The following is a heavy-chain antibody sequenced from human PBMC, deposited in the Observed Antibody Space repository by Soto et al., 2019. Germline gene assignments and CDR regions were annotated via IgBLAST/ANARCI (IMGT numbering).Heavy chain of an antibody. D-gene: IGHD3-3*01. J-gene: IGHJ4*02. CDR3: AREFFGVVLDY. CDR2: ISYDGSNK. V-gene: IGHV3-30-3*01. Sequence: GGSLRLSCAASGFTFSSYAMHWVRQAPGKGLEWVAVISYDGSNKYYADSVKGRFTISRDNSKNTLYLQMNSLRAEDTAVYYCAREFFGVVLDYWGQGTLVTVSS. CDR1: GFTFSSYA.